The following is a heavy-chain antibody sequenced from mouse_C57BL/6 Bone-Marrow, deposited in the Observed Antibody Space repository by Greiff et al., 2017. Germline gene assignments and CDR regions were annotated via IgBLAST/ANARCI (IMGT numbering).Heavy chain of an antibody. CDR2: ISSGSSTI. V-gene: IGHV5-17*01. Sequence: EVQLVESGGGLVKPGGSLKLSCAASGFTFSDYGMHWVRQAPEKGLEWVAYISSGSSTIYYADTVKGRFTISRDNAKNTLFLQMTSLRSEDTAMYYCATRWYSWFAYWGQGTLVTVSA. D-gene: IGHD2-1*01. CDR1: GFTFSDYG. CDR3: ATRWYSWFAY. J-gene: IGHJ3*01.